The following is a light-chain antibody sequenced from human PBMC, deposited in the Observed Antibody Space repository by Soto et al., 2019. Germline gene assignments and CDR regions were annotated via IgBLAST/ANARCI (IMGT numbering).Light chain of an antibody. CDR3: QQYNNWPRT. J-gene: IGKJ1*01. V-gene: IGKV3-11*01. CDR2: DVS. Sequence: EVVLTQSPVTLSLSPGERATLSCRASQNISNYLIWYQQKPGQAPRLLIYDVSNRATGIPARFGGSGSGTEFTLTISSLQSEDFAVYYCQQYNNWPRTFGQGTMVDIK. CDR1: QNISNY.